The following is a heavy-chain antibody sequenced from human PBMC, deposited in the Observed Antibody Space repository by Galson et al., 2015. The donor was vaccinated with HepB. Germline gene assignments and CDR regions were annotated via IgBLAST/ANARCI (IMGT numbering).Heavy chain of an antibody. CDR2: ISGSGGST. Sequence: SLRLSCAASGFTFSSYAMSWVRQAPGKGLEWVSAISGSGGSTYYADSVKGRFTISRDNSKNTLYLQMNSLRAEDTAVYYCAKVSGFWSGYYDYFDYWGQGTLVTVSS. CDR3: AKVSGFWSGYYDYFDY. D-gene: IGHD3-3*01. V-gene: IGHV3-23*01. J-gene: IGHJ4*02. CDR1: GFTFSSYA.